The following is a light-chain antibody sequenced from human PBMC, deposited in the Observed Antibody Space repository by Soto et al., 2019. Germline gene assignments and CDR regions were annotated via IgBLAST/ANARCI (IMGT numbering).Light chain of an antibody. J-gene: IGKJ4*01. CDR2: AAS. CDR1: QDISKY. V-gene: IGKV1-33*01. CDR3: QQYDNLFPLT. Sequence: DIQMTQSPSSLSASVGDRVTINCQASQDISKYLNWYQQKPGKAPKLLIYAASNLETGVPSRFGGSGSGTDFTFTISSLQPEDTATYYCQQYDNLFPLTFGGGTKVDIK.